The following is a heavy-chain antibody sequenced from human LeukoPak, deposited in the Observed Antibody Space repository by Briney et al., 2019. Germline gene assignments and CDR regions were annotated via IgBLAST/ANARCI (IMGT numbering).Heavy chain of an antibody. CDR2: IWYDGSNK. D-gene: IGHD3-22*01. V-gene: IGHV3-33*01. J-gene: IGHJ4*02. CDR1: GFTFSSYG. CDR3: ARDTYYYDSSGYCCYFDY. Sequence: GGSLRLSCAASGFTFSSYGMHWVRQAPGKGLEWVAVIWYDGSNKYYADSVKGRFTISRDNSKNTLYLQMNSLRAEDPAVYYCARDTYYYDSSGYCCYFDYWGQGTLVTVSS.